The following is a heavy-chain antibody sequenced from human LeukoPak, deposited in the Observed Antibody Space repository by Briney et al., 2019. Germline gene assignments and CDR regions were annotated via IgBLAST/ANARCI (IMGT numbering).Heavy chain of an antibody. CDR3: ARGGYYESSAYRIFDY. J-gene: IGHJ4*02. V-gene: IGHV1-2*02. D-gene: IGHD3-22*01. CDR1: GYTFTGYY. Sequence: ASVKVSCKASGYTFTGYYMHWVRQAPGQGLEWMGWINPNSGGANYAQQLQGRVTMTRDTSISTAYMELSRLRSDDTAVYYCARGGYYESSAYRIFDYWGQGTLDTVSS. CDR2: INPNSGGA.